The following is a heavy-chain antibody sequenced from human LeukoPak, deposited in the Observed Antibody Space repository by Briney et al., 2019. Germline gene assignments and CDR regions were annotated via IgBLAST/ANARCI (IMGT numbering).Heavy chain of an antibody. D-gene: IGHD6-13*01. CDR3: ARDPVAAAAAARGTLGYFDY. CDR1: GFTFSSYG. Sequence: GGSLRLSCAASGFTFSSYGMHWVRQAPGKGLEWVAVIWYDGSNKYYADSVKGRFTISRDNFKNTLYLQMNSLRAEDTAVYYCARDPVAAAAAARGTLGYFDYWGQGTLVTVSS. J-gene: IGHJ4*02. V-gene: IGHV3-33*01. CDR2: IWYDGSNK.